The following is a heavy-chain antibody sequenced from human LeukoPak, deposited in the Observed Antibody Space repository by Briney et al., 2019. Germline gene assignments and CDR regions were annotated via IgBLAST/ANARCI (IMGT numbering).Heavy chain of an antibody. J-gene: IGHJ4*02. CDR2: ISSGGSQR. CDR1: GFTFSNSA. D-gene: IGHD6-19*01. Sequence: PGGSLRLSCAASGFTFSNSAMTWVRQAPGKGLEWISGISSGGSQRFYADSVKGRFTVSRDNSRETPFLQMNSLRTEDTAVYYCAKSVAGKGDLLGAEPDYWGQGTLVSVSS. CDR3: AKSVAGKGDLLGAEPDY. V-gene: IGHV3-23*01.